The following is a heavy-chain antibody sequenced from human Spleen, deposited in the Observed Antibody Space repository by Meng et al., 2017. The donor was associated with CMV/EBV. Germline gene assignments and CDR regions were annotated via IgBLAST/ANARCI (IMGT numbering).Heavy chain of an antibody. D-gene: IGHD1-20*01. CDR2: ISSSSSYM. CDR1: AFTFSNYT. J-gene: IGHJ6*02. CDR3: ASNNWNRYYYYGMDV. V-gene: IGHV3-21*01. Sequence: GESLKISCAASAFTFSNYTMNWVRQAPGKGLEWVSSISSSSSYMYYADSVKGRFTISRDNAKNSRYLQMNNLRAEDTAVYYCASNNWNRYYYYGMDVWGQGTTVTVSS.